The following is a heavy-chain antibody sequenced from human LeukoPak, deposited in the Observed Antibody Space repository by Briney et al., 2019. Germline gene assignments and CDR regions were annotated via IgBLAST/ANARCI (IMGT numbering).Heavy chain of an antibody. V-gene: IGHV3-33*06. J-gene: IGHJ6*03. D-gene: IGHD4-17*01. CDR1: GFTFSSYG. CDR2: IWYDGSNK. CDR3: AKDGDYKERYYYYYMDV. Sequence: GGSLRLSCAASGFTFSSYGMHWVRQAPGKGLERVAVIWYDGSNKYYADSVKGRFTISRDNSKNTLYLQMNSLRAEDTAVYYCAKDGDYKERYYYYYMDVWGKGTTVTVSS.